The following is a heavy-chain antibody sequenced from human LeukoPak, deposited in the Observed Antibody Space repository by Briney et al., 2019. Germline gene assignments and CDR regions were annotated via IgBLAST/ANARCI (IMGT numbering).Heavy chain of an antibody. Sequence: ASVKVSCKASGYTFTSYDINWVRQATGQGLEWMGWMNPNSGNTGYAQKFQGRVTMTRNTSISTAYMELSSLRSEDTAVYYRARGLSDYYDSSGYYGYWGQGTLVTVSS. D-gene: IGHD3-22*01. J-gene: IGHJ4*02. CDR2: MNPNSGNT. CDR3: ARGLSDYYDSSGYYGY. CDR1: GYTFTSYD. V-gene: IGHV1-8*01.